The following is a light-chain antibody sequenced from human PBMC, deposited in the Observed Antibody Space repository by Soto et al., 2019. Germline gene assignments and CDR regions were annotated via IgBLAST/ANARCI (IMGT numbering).Light chain of an antibody. V-gene: IGKV3D-15*01. J-gene: IGKJ5*01. CDR1: QSVGSN. CDR2: GAS. CDR3: QQRSNRIT. Sequence: EIVMTQSPATLSVSPGERATLSCRASQSVGSNLAWYQQKPGQAPRLLIYGASTRAAAIPARFSGSGSGTDFTLTVSSLEPEDFALYYCQQRSNRITFGQGTRLEIK.